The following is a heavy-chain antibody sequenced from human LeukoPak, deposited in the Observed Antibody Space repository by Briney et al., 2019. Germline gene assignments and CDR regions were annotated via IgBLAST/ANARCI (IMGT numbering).Heavy chain of an antibody. Sequence: ASLKVSCKASGYTFTGYYMHCVRQAPGQGLEWMGWINPNSGGTNYAQKFQGRVTMTRDTSISTAYMELSRLRSDDTAVYYCAREGYRSGWYGRAYYYYYYMDVWGKGTTVTISS. CDR1: GYTFTGYY. CDR3: AREGYRSGWYGRAYYYYYYMDV. V-gene: IGHV1-2*02. CDR2: INPNSGGT. D-gene: IGHD6-19*01. J-gene: IGHJ6*03.